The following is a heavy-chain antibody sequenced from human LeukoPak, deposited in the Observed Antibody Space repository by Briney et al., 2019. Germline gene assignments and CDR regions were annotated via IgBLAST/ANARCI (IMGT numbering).Heavy chain of an antibody. CDR2: IYYTGRT. CDR1: GGSLSPYY. CDR3: TRVSIHGDSDY. V-gene: IGHV4-59*01. J-gene: IGHJ4*02. Sequence: KSSETLSLTCTVSGGSLSPYYWSWIRQSPGKGLEWIGYIYYTGRTKYNPSVQSRVTISVDTSKNQFSLNLRSVTSADTAVYFCTRVSIHGDSDYWGQGTLVTVSS.